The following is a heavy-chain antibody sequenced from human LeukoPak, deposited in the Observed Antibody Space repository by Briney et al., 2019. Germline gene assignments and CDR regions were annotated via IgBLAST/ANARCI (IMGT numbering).Heavy chain of an antibody. V-gene: IGHV3-30*02. CDR1: GFTFSSYG. Sequence: GGSLRLSCAASGFTFSSYGMHWVRQAPGKGLEWVAFIRYDGSNKYYADSVKGRFTISRDNSKNTLYLQMNSLRAEDTAVYYCATYGSGSYFRNLAEYFQHWGQGTLVTVSS. J-gene: IGHJ1*01. CDR2: IRYDGSNK. CDR3: ATYGSGSYFRNLAEYFQH. D-gene: IGHD3-10*01.